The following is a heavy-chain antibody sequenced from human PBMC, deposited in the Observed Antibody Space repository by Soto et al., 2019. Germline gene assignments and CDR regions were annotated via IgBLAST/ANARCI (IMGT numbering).Heavy chain of an antibody. CDR2: ISYDGSNK. D-gene: IGHD1-26*01. V-gene: IGHV3-30*18. CDR3: AKALARGSYLDAFDI. CDR1: GFTFSSYG. J-gene: IGHJ3*02. Sequence: QVQLVESGGGVVQPGRSLRLSCAASGFTFSSYGMHWVRQAPGKGLEWVAVISYDGSNKYYADSVKGRFTISRDNSKNTLYLIMNSLRAEDTAVYYCAKALARGSYLDAFDIWGQGTMVTVSS.